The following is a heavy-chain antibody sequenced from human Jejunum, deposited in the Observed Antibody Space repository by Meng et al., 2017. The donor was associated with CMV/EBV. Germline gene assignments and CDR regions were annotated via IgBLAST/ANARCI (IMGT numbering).Heavy chain of an antibody. CDR1: TGYY. J-gene: IGHJ5*02. D-gene: IGHD2-2*01. CDR3: ARDPGCDDPSCYGIGWDL. V-gene: IGHV1-2*02. Sequence: TGYYMHWLRPAPGQGLEWMGWIKVDNGRTDYAQKFQGRVTLTRDTSINTAYMELNMLRHDDTAVYYCARDPGCDDPSCYGIGWDLWGQGTLVTVSS. CDR2: IKVDNGRT.